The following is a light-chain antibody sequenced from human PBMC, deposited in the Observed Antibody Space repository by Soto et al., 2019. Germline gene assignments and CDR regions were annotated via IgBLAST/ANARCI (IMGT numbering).Light chain of an antibody. Sequence: ELVLTQSPGTLSLYPGERATLSCRASQSVSSANFAWYQQKPGQAPRLLIYGASSRSTGIPDRFSGSGSGTGFTLTISRLEPEDFATYYCQQVNSYPLTFGGGTKVDIK. CDR1: QSVSSAN. CDR3: QQVNSYPLT. V-gene: IGKV3-20*01. CDR2: GAS. J-gene: IGKJ4*01.